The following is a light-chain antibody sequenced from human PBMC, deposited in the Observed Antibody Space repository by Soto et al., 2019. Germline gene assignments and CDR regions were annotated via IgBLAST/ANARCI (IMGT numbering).Light chain of an antibody. Sequence: QSVLTQPPSASGTPGQRVTISCSASSGSLSVDWYQHLPGTAPKLLIQSNHQRPSGVPDRFSGSKSGTSASLAISGLQSEDDADYYCAAWDDSLNGLYVFGTGTKVIVL. V-gene: IGLV1-44*01. CDR2: SNH. CDR1: SGSLS. CDR3: AAWDDSLNGLYV. J-gene: IGLJ1*01.